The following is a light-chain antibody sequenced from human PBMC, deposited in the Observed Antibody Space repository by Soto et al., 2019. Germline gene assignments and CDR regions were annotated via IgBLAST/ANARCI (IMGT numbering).Light chain of an antibody. CDR2: DVS. V-gene: IGLV2-11*01. Sequence: QSVLTQPRSVSGSHGQSVTISCTGTSTDVGASNNVSWYQQLPGRAPKLMIYDVSERPSGVLDRFSGSKSGNTASLTISGLQADDEADYYCCSYAVTFYVFGTGTKGHRP. CDR1: STDVGASNN. CDR3: CSYAVTFYV. J-gene: IGLJ1*01.